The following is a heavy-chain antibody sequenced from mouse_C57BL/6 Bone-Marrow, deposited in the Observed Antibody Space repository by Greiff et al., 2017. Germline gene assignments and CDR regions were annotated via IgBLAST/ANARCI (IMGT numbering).Heavy chain of an antibody. V-gene: IGHV1-61*01. J-gene: IGHJ4*01. CDR1: GYTFTSYW. Sequence: QVQLQQPGAELVRPGSSVKLSCKASGYTFTSYWMDWVKQRPGQGLEWIGNIYPSDSETHYNQKFKDKATLTVDKSSSPAYMQLSSLTSEDSAVYYCARSNYYGSSYCYAMDYWGQGTSVTVSS. CDR3: ARSNYYGSSYCYAMDY. D-gene: IGHD1-1*01. CDR2: IYPSDSET.